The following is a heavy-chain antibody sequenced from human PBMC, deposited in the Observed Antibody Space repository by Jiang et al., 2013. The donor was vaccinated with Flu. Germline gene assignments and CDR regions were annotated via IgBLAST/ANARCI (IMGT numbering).Heavy chain of an antibody. Sequence: PGRSLRLSCAASGFTFSDYFMSWIRQAPGKGLEWVSFISSSSSSYTRNADSLKGRFTISRDNAKNSLYLQMDSLRAEDTAVYYCARASARLYFDSSDYFDYWGQGTLVTVSS. V-gene: IGHV3-11*06. CDR2: ISSSSSSYT. CDR1: GFTFSDYF. D-gene: IGHD3-22*01. CDR3: ARASARLYFDSSDYFDY. J-gene: IGHJ4*02.